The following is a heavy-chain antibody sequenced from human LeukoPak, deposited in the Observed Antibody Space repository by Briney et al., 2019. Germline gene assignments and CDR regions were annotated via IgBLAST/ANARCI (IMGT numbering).Heavy chain of an antibody. CDR3: ARFSGPGVDGMDV. CDR2: INSDGSSA. J-gene: IGHJ6*02. V-gene: IGHV3-74*01. Sequence: GGSLRLSCAASGFTFSSYWMHWVRQAPGKGLVWVSRINSDGSSASYADSVKGRFTISRDNAKNTLYLQMNSLRAEDTAVYYCARFSGPGVDGMDVWGQGTTVTVSS. D-gene: IGHD6-19*01. CDR1: GFTFSSYW.